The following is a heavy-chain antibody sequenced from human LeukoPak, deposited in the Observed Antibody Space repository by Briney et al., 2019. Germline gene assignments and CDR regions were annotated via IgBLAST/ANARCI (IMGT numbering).Heavy chain of an antibody. V-gene: IGHV7-4-1*02. CDR1: GYTFTTYA. J-gene: IGHJ5*02. Sequence: ASVKVSCKASGYTFTTYAINWVRQAPGQGLEWMGWINTDTGNPTYAQGFTGRFVFSLDTSVSTAYLQISSLKADDTAVYYCARTYYYGSGSYNIDPWGQGTLVTVSP. D-gene: IGHD3-10*01. CDR2: INTDTGNP. CDR3: ARTYYYGSGSYNIDP.